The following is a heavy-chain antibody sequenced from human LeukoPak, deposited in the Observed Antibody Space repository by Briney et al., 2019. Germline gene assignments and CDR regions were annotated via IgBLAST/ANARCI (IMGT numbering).Heavy chain of an antibody. J-gene: IGHJ4*02. D-gene: IGHD3/OR15-3a*01. CDR3: ARRGSPPIDLDY. V-gene: IGHV5-51*01. CDR1: GYSFTTYW. CDR2: IYPGDSDT. Sequence: GESLKISCKGSGYSFTTYWIAWVRQMPGKGLEWMGIIYPGDSDTKYNPSFEGQATISADKSVSTAYLQWSSLEASDTAIYYCARRGSPPIDLDYWGQGTLVTVSS.